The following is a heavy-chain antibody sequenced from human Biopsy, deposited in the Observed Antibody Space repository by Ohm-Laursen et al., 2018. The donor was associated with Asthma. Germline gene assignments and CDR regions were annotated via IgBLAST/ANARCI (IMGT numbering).Heavy chain of an antibody. CDR2: IYWDDYN. Sequence: TQTLTLTRSFSGFSLRTPGVGVGWIRQSPGKALEWLALIYWDDYNLFRPSLKRRLTITKDPSKNQVVLTMTKMDPVDSGTYYCALSQDSGFDDHSPSWFYPWGQGTLVTVSS. CDR1: GFSLRTPGVG. V-gene: IGHV2-5*02. CDR3: ALSQDSGFDDHSPSWFYP. J-gene: IGHJ5*02. D-gene: IGHD3-9*01.